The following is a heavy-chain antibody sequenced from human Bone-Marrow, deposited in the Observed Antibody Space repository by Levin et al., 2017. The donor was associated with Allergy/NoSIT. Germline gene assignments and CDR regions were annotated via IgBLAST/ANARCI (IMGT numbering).Heavy chain of an antibody. D-gene: IGHD2-2*01. CDR3: ARDLGYCSSTSCWPDAFDI. J-gene: IGHJ3*02. CDR1: GFTFSSYG. V-gene: IGHV3-33*01. Sequence: LSLTCAASGFTFSSYGMHWVRPAPGKGLEWVAVIWYDGSNKYYADSVKGRFTISRDNSKNTLYLQMNSLRAEDTAVYYCARDLGYCSSTSCWPDAFDIWGQGTMVTVSS. CDR2: IWYDGSNK.